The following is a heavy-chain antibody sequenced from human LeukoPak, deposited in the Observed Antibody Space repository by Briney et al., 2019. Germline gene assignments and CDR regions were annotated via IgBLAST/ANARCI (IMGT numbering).Heavy chain of an antibody. Sequence: GGSLRLSCAASGFTFSSYGMHWVRQAPGKGLERVAFIRYDGSNKYYADSVKGRFTISRDNSKNTLYLQMNSLRAEDTAVYYCARATPITMIVVVIPPPGYWGQGTLVTVSS. CDR2: IRYDGSNK. D-gene: IGHD3-22*01. CDR3: ARATPITMIVVVIPPPGY. J-gene: IGHJ4*02. CDR1: GFTFSSYG. V-gene: IGHV3-30*02.